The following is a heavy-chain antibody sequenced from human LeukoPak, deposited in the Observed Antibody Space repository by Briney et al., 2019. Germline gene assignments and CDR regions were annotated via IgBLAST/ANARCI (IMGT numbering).Heavy chain of an antibody. CDR2: ISSSSSTI. V-gene: IGHV3-48*01. Sequence: GGSLRLSCAASGFTFSSYEMNWVRQAPGKGLEWVSYISSSSSTIYYADSVKGRFTISRDNAKNSLYLQMNSLRAEDTAVYYCARGRGYSYGPADAFDIWGQGTMVTVSS. CDR1: GFTFSSYE. J-gene: IGHJ3*02. CDR3: ARGRGYSYGPADAFDI. D-gene: IGHD5-18*01.